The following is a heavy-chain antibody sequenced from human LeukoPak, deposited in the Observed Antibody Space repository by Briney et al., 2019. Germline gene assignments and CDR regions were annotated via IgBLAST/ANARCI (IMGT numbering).Heavy chain of an antibody. V-gene: IGHV1-2*02. CDR1: GYTFTGYY. CDR3: ARTYDYLWNYLDC. Sequence: ASVKVSCKASGYTFTGYYVHWARQAPGQGLEWMGWINPNGGGTNYAQKFQGRVTMTRDTSISTAYMELSGLRSDDTAVYFCARTYDYLWNYLDCWGQGTLVTVSS. J-gene: IGHJ4*02. D-gene: IGHD4-11*01. CDR2: INPNGGGT.